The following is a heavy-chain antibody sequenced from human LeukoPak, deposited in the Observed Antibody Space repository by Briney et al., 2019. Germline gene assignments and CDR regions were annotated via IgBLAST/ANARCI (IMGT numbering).Heavy chain of an antibody. Sequence: PGRSLRLSCVASGFTFSSYAMHWVRQAPGKGLEWVAVISYDGSNKYYADSVKGRFTISRDNSKNTLYLQMNSLRAEDTAVYYCASILGGYSYGRLDYWGQGTLVTVSS. CDR2: ISYDGSNK. CDR1: GFTFSSYA. J-gene: IGHJ4*02. V-gene: IGHV3-30*04. D-gene: IGHD5-18*01. CDR3: ASILGGYSYGRLDY.